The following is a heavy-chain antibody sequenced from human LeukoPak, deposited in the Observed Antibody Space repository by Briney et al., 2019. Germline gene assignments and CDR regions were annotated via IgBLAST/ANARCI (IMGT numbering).Heavy chain of an antibody. CDR1: GGTFTSYS. Sequence: GSSVKVSCKASGGTFTSYSISWVRQAPGQGLEWMGRISPILGIANYAQKVQGRLTLTADKSTSTTYIELSSLNSEDTAVYYCARTTGTPDGNWFDPWGQGTLVTVSS. D-gene: IGHD1-1*01. V-gene: IGHV1-69*02. CDR3: ARTTGTPDGNWFDP. CDR2: ISPILGIA. J-gene: IGHJ5*02.